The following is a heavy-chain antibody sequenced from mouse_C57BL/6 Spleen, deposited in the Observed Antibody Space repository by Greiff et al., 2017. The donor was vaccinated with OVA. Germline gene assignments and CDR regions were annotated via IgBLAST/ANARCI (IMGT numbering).Heavy chain of an antibody. CDR1: GYSITSGYY. Sequence: EVKLVESGPGLVKPSQSLSLTCSVTGYSITSGYYWNWIRQFPGNKLEWMGYISYDGSNNYNPSLKNRISITRDTSKNQFFLKLNSVTTEDTATYYCARGAIYYGNYGAMDYWGQGTSVTVSS. D-gene: IGHD2-1*01. CDR2: ISYDGSN. V-gene: IGHV3-6*01. CDR3: ARGAIYYGNYGAMDY. J-gene: IGHJ4*01.